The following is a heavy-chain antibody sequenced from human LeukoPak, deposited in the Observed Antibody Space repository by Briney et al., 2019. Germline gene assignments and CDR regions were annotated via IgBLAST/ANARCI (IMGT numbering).Heavy chain of an antibody. Sequence: SETLSLTCTVSGGSISSYYWSWIRQPPGKGLEWIGYIYYSGSTNYNPSLKSRVTISVDTSKNQFSLKLSSVTAADTAVYYCARGRRWGWYFDPWGRGTLVTVSS. D-gene: IGHD4-23*01. CDR3: ARGRRWGWYFDP. V-gene: IGHV4-59*01. CDR2: IYYSGST. CDR1: GGSISSYY. J-gene: IGHJ2*01.